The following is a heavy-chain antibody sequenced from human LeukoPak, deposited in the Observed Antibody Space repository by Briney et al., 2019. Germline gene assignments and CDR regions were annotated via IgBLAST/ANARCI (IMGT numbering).Heavy chain of an antibody. CDR2: IHDSGNT. J-gene: IGHJ5*02. CDR3: ARDSKRHLVGLTQGWFGP. V-gene: IGHV4-59*01. CDR1: GDSIERKY. Sequence: SETLSLTCSVSGDSIERKYWSWIRQPPGKPLEWIGHIHDSGNTNYNPSLNSRVTMSLDTSKNQLSLRLTSVTAADTAVYYCARDSKRHLVGLTQGWFGPWGPGALVIVSS. D-gene: IGHD2-21*01.